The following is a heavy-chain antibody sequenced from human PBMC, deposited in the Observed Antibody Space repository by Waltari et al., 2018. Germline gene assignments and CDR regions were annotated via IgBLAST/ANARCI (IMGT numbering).Heavy chain of an antibody. Sequence: QVQLVQSGAEVKKPGSSVKVSCKASGGTFSSYAISWVRQAPGQGLEWMGGLIPIFGTATYAQKFQGRVTITADESTSTAYMELSSLRSEDTAVYYCAREPIEDSGSNYGMDVWGQGTTVTVSS. D-gene: IGHD1-26*01. CDR3: AREPIEDSGSNYGMDV. J-gene: IGHJ6*02. CDR2: LIPIFGTA. CDR1: GGTFSSYA. V-gene: IGHV1-69*01.